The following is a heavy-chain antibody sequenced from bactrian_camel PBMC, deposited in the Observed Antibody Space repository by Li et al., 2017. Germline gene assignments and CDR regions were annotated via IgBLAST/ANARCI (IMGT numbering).Heavy chain of an antibody. J-gene: IGHJ4*01. V-gene: IGHV3S36*01. CDR2: ISSETDT. CDR1: GFAFDDSD. CDR3: VAAWTHWRGSCSGDFSSSSYDE. Sequence: QLVESGGGSVQSGGSLRLSCTGSGFAFDDSDMGWYRQSPGNGCELVSHISSETDTYYADTVKGRLTISQDNAKHTVYLQMNSLKPENTAVYYCVAAWTHWRGSCSGDFSSSSYDEWGQGTQVTVS. D-gene: IGHD1*01.